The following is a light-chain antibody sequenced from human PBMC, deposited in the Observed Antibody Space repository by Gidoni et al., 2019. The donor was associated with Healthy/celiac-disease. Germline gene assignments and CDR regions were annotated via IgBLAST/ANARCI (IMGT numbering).Light chain of an antibody. CDR2: DAS. J-gene: IGKJ1*01. Sequence: EIVLTQSPATLSLSPGERATLSCRASQSVSSYLACYHQKPGQPPWLLIYDASNRATGTHARGSGSGSRTDCTLTSSSLWPEEFAVYYCQQRSNCPGTFXXXTKVEIK. CDR3: QQRSNCPGT. CDR1: QSVSSY. V-gene: IGKV3-11*01.